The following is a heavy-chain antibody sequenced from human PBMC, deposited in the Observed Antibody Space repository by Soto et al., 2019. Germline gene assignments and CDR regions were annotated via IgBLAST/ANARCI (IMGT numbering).Heavy chain of an antibody. Sequence: ASVKVSCKASGYTFTSYGISWVRQAPGQGLEWTGWIIAYNGKTNYAQKLQGRVTMTTDTSTSTAYMELSSLRSEDTAVYYCARARAYYDILTGYPPGYFDYWGQGTLVTVSS. CDR2: IIAYNGKT. CDR1: GYTFTSYG. V-gene: IGHV1-18*01. D-gene: IGHD3-9*01. J-gene: IGHJ4*02. CDR3: ARARAYYDILTGYPPGYFDY.